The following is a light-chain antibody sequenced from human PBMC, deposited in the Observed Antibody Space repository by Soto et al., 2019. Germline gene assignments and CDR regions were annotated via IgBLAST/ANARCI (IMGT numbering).Light chain of an antibody. CDR3: SSYTSGSML. CDR2: EVT. V-gene: IGLV2-14*03. J-gene: IGLJ3*02. Sequence: QSALAQSASVSGSPGQSITISCTGTDSDIGSYNYVSWYQQPPGKAPKLIIYEVTNRPSGVSDRFSGSKSANTASLTISGLQADDEADYYCSSYTSGSMLFGGGTKVTVL. CDR1: DSDIGSYNY.